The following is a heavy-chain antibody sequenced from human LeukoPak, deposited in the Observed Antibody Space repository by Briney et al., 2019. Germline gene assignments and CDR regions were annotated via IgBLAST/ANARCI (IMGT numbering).Heavy chain of an antibody. CDR3: AKGGHYDFWSGYYVYFDY. Sequence: GGSLRLSCAASGFTFDDYAMHWVRQAPGKGLEWVSGISWNSGSIGYADSVKGRFTISRDNAKNSLYLQMNSLRAEDMALYYCAKGGHYDFWSGYYVYFDYWGQGTLVTVSS. CDR2: ISWNSGSI. CDR1: GFTFDDYA. V-gene: IGHV3-9*03. D-gene: IGHD3-3*01. J-gene: IGHJ4*02.